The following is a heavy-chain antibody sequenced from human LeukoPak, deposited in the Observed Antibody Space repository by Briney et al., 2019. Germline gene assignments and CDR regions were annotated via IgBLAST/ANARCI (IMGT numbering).Heavy chain of an antibody. Sequence: ASVKVSCKASGYTFTSYGISWVRQAPGQGLEWMGWVSAYNGNTNYAQKLQGRVTMTTDTSTSTAYMELRSLRSDDTAVYYCAIDYSNYGGFDYWGQGTLVTVSS. V-gene: IGHV1-18*01. CDR1: GYTFTSYG. CDR2: VSAYNGNT. CDR3: AIDYSNYGGFDY. D-gene: IGHD4-11*01. J-gene: IGHJ4*02.